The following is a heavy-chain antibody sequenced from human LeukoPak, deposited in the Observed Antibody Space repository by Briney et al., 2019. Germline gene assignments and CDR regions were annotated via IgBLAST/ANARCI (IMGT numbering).Heavy chain of an antibody. V-gene: IGHV4-4*07. CDR3: ARSQYCSGGSCYKVIWYFAL. CDR2: IYTSGST. D-gene: IGHD2-15*01. J-gene: IGHJ2*01. CDR1: GGSISSYY. Sequence: ASETLSLTCTVSGGSISSYYWSWIRRPAGKGLEWIGRIYTSGSTNYNPSLKSRVTMSVDTSKNQFSLKLSSVTAADTAVYYCARSQYCSGGSCYKVIWYFALWGRGTLVTVSS.